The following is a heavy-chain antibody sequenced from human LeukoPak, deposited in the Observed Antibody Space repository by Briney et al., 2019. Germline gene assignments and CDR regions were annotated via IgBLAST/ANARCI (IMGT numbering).Heavy chain of an antibody. J-gene: IGHJ4*02. V-gene: IGHV3-30*02. CDR3: AKDVSSGYYLSYYFDY. CDR2: KRYDGSNK. Sequence: GGSLRLSCAASGFTFSSYGMHWVRQAPGKGLEWVAFKRYDGSNKYYADSVKGRFTISRDNSKNTLYLQMNSLRAEDTAVYYCAKDVSSGYYLSYYFDYWGQGTLVTVSS. CDR1: GFTFSSYG. D-gene: IGHD3-22*01.